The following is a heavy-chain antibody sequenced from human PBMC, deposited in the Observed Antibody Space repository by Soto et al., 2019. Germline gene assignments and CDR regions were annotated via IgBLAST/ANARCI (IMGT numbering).Heavy chain of an antibody. D-gene: IGHD1-26*01. J-gene: IGHJ3*02. CDR3: AHRLTWDAFDI. Sequence: QITLKESGPTLVKRTQTLTLTCTFSGFSLSDNGVGVGWIRQPPGKALEWLALIHWDDEKIYSPSLKTRLTITKDTSKNQVLLTMTNMDPVDTATYYCAHRLTWDAFDIWGQGTMVTVSS. CDR2: IHWDDEK. CDR1: GFSLSDNGVG. V-gene: IGHV2-5*02.